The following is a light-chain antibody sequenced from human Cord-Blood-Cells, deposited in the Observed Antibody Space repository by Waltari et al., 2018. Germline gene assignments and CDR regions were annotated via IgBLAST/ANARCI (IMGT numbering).Light chain of an antibody. V-gene: IGLV2-8*01. CDR1: SRDVGGYNS. J-gene: IGLJ3*02. CDR3: SSYAGSNNWV. Sequence: QSALTQPPSASGSPGPSVTLSCTGTSRDVGGYNSVSWYQQHPGKAPKLMIYEVSKRHSGVPDRFSGSKSGNTASLTVSGLQAEDEADYYCSSYAGSNNWVFGGGTKLTVL. CDR2: EVS.